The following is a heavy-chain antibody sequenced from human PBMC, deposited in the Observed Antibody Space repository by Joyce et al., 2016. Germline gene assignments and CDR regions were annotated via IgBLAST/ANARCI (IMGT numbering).Heavy chain of an antibody. Sequence: QVHLVQSGAEVKKSGSSVRVSCKASGGSFNKYTVSWVRQAPGQGLAWSGRIIPMLNMTNYAQEFQGRVTITADTSTTTAYMQLTGLRFDDTAVYFCAGTFNYPHHDGMDVWGQGTTVTVSS. D-gene: IGHD4-11*01. J-gene: IGHJ6*02. CDR3: AGTFNYPHHDGMDV. V-gene: IGHV1-69*02. CDR1: GGSFNKYT. CDR2: IIPMLNMT.